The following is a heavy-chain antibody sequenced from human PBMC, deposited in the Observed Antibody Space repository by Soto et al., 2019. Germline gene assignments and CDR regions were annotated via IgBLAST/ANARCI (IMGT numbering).Heavy chain of an antibody. V-gene: IGHV4-39*01. Sequence: PSETLSLTCIVSGESISSSSYYWDWIRQPPGKGLEWIGRIYYSGRTYYNPSFKSRVTISIDTSKNQFSLKLSSVPATATAVYSCARPRTTAVTHAYFDNWGQGALATVSS. J-gene: IGHJ4*02. D-gene: IGHD4-17*01. CDR1: GESISSSSYY. CDR2: IYYSGRT. CDR3: ARPRTTAVTHAYFDN.